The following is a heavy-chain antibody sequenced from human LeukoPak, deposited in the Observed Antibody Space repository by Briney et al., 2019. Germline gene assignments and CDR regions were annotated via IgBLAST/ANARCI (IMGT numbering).Heavy chain of an antibody. CDR3: VRGGGYSYGSFDY. Sequence: TGGSLRLSCAASGFTFNLYWMHWVRQAPGKGLVWVSRINSDGSSTSYADSVKGRFTISRDIAKNTLSLQMNSLRAEDTAVYYCVRGGGYSYGSFDYWGQGTLVTVSS. D-gene: IGHD5-18*01. CDR2: INSDGSST. CDR1: GFTFNLYW. V-gene: IGHV3-74*01. J-gene: IGHJ4*02.